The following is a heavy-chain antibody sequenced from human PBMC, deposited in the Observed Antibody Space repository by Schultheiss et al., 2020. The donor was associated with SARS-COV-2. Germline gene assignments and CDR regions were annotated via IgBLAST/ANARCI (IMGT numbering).Heavy chain of an antibody. Sequence: SQTLSLTCAVYGGSFSGYYWSWIRQPPGKGLEWIGEINHSGSTNYNPSLKSRVTISVDTSKNQFSLKLSSVTAADTAVYYCARASPSSSGYLYYYYGMDVWGQGTTVTVSS. J-gene: IGHJ6*02. CDR1: GGSFSGYY. CDR3: ARASPSSSGYLYYYYGMDV. V-gene: IGHV4-34*01. D-gene: IGHD3-22*01. CDR2: INHSGST.